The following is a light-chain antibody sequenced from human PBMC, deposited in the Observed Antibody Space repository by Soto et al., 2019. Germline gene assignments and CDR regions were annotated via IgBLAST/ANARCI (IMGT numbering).Light chain of an antibody. CDR1: SSNIGNNF. Sequence: QSVLTQPPSVSAAPGQTVTISCAGSSSNIGNNFVSWYQQLPGTAPKLLIYENNKRPSGIPDRFSGFKSGTSASLGITGLQTGDEAVYYCGTWDSSLTVWVFGGGTKVTVL. CDR3: GTWDSSLTVWV. CDR2: ENN. J-gene: IGLJ3*02. V-gene: IGLV1-51*02.